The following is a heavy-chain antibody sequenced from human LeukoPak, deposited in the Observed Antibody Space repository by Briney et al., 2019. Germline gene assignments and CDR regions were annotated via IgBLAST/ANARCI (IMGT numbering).Heavy chain of an antibody. D-gene: IGHD1-26*01. Sequence: GGSLRLSCAASVFTFRNYGMHWVRQAPGKGLEWVSTISGGGGSTYYADSVKGRFTISRDNSKNTLYLQVNSLRAEDTAVYHCAKGGKWDVTPFDYWGQGTLVTVSS. CDR2: ISGGGGST. J-gene: IGHJ4*02. CDR1: VFTFRNYG. CDR3: AKGGKWDVTPFDY. V-gene: IGHV3-23*01.